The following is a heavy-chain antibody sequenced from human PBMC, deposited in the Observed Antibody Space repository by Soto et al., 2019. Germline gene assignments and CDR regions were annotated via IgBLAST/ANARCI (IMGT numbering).Heavy chain of an antibody. V-gene: IGHV1-69*01. CDR1: GGTFSSYS. CDR3: ARDGGRHSGGIDY. CDR2: IIPIFGTA. Sequence: QVQLVQSGAEVKKPGSSVKVSCKASGGTFSSYSISWVRQAPGQGLEWMGEIIPIFGTANYAQKFQGRVTIAADESTSTAYMELSSLRSEGTAVYYCARDGGRHSGGIDYWGQGTLVTGSS. D-gene: IGHD1-26*01. J-gene: IGHJ4*02.